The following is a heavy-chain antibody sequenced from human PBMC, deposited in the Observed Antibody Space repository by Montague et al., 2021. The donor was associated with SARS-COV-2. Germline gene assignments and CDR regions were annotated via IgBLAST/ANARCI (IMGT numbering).Heavy chain of an antibody. D-gene: IGHD3-9*01. J-gene: IGHJ6*03. CDR2: IYYSGST. V-gene: IGHV4-59*01. CDR3: ARDSRTDFDWLFPDSGSYYYYMDV. CDR1: GGSISSYY. Sequence: SETLSLTCTVSGGSISSYYWSWIRQPPGKGLEWIGYIYYSGSTNXNPSLKSRVTISVDTSKNQFSRKLSSVTAADTAVCYCARDSRTDFDWLFPDSGSYYYYMDVWGKGTTVTVSS.